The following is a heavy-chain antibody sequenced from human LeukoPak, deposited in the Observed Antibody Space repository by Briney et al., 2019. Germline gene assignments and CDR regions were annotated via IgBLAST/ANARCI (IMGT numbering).Heavy chain of an antibody. V-gene: IGHV3-30*02. D-gene: IGHD3-16*01. Sequence: PGGSLRLSCAASGFTFSDYGMHWVRQAPGKGLEWVAFIRYDGSNKYYADSVKGRFTISRDNSKNTLDLQMNSLRAEDTAVYHCAKPSEYVRDRNYGMDVWGQGTTVTVSS. CDR1: GFTFSDYG. J-gene: IGHJ6*02. CDR2: IRYDGSNK. CDR3: AKPSEYVRDRNYGMDV.